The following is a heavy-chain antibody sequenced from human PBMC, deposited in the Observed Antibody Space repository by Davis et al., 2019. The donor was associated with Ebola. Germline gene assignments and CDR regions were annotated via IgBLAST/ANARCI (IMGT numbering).Heavy chain of an antibody. CDR1: GFTLNNYV. CDR3: TRGNLGGDY. J-gene: IGHJ4*02. Sequence: PGGSLRLSCAVSGFTLNNYVMNWARQAPGKGPEWLSYITTSSNTIYYADSVKGRFTISRDNANNLLYLQMNSLRDDDTAVYYCTRGNLGGDYWGQGTLVTVSS. CDR2: ITTSSNTI. D-gene: IGHD4-23*01. V-gene: IGHV3-48*02.